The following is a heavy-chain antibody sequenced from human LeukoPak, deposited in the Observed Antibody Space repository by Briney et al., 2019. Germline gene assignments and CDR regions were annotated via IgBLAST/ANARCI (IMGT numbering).Heavy chain of an antibody. CDR1: GGSISSSSYY. J-gene: IGHJ5*02. CDR3: ARHRNIRGLKYNWFDP. Sequence: SETLSLTCTVSGGSISSSSYYWSWIRQPPGKGLEWIGYIYYSGSTNYNPSLKSRVTISVDTSKNQFSLKLSSVTAADTAVYYCARHRNIRGLKYNWFDPWGQGTLVTVSS. D-gene: IGHD3-10*01. V-gene: IGHV4-61*05. CDR2: IYYSGST.